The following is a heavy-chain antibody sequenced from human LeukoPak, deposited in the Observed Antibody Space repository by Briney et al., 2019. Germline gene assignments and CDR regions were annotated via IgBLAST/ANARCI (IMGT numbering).Heavy chain of an antibody. CDR1: GFTFSSYA. J-gene: IGHJ6*02. D-gene: IGHD5-18*01. Sequence: PGGSLRLSCAASGFTFSSYAMHWVRQAPGKGLEWVAVISYDGSNKYYADSVKGRFTISRVNSKNTLYLQMNSLRAEDTAVYYCARDKVEEADTAMVGLYGMDVWGQGTTVTVSS. CDR3: ARDKVEEADTAMVGLYGMDV. CDR2: ISYDGSNK. V-gene: IGHV3-30*04.